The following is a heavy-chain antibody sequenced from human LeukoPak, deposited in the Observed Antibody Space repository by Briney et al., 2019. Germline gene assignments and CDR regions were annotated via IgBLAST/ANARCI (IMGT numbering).Heavy chain of an antibody. CDR2: IWYDGSNK. CDR1: GFTFSSYA. CDR3: ARGDAFDI. Sequence: GGSLRLSCAASGFTFSSYAMSWVRQAPGKGLEWVAVIWYDGSNKYYADSVKGRFTISRDNSKNTLYLQMNSLRAEDTAVYYCARGDAFDIWGQGTMVTVSS. J-gene: IGHJ3*02. V-gene: IGHV3-33*08.